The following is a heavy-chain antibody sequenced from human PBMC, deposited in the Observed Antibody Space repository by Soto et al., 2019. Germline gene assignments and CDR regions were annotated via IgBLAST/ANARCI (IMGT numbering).Heavy chain of an antibody. V-gene: IGHV4-59*08. D-gene: IGHD6-6*01. CDR2: VYYTGST. Sequence: PSETLSLTCRVSGGSMSGYYWSWIRQAPGKGLECIGYVYYTGSTTYHPSLQCRVTISVDTTNKQFSLSLTLAPAAATAVYFCARSIAVLSSQIGHWGQGIRV. CDR1: GGSMSGYY. J-gene: IGHJ4*02. CDR3: ARSIAVLSSQIGH.